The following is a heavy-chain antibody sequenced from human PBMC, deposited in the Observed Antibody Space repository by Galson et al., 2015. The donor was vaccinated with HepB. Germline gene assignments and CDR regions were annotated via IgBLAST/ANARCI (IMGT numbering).Heavy chain of an antibody. CDR3: ARGGIDY. CDR1: GFTFSSYA. CDR2: ISYDGSNK. V-gene: IGHV3-30*04. D-gene: IGHD1-26*01. Sequence: SLRLSCAASGFTFSSYAMHWVRQAPGKGLEWVAVISYDGSNKYYADSVKGRFTISRDNSKNTLYLQMNSLRAEDTAAYYCARGGIDYWGQGTLVTVSS. J-gene: IGHJ4*02.